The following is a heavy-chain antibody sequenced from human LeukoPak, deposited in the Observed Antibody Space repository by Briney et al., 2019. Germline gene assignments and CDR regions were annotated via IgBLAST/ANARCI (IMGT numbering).Heavy chain of an antibody. J-gene: IGHJ4*02. V-gene: IGHV4-34*01. CDR1: GGSFSGYY. CDR2: INHSGST. CDR3: ANVRDGYSTFDY. D-gene: IGHD5-24*01. Sequence: PSETLSLTCAVYGGSFSGYYWSWIRQPPGKGLEWIGEINHSGSTNYNPSLKSRVTISVDTSKNQFSLKLSSVTAADTAVYYCANVRDGYSTFDYWGQGTLVTVSS.